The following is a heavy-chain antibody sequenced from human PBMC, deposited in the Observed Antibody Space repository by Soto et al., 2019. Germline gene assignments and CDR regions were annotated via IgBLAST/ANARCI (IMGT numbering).Heavy chain of an antibody. V-gene: IGHV1-2*04. J-gene: IGHJ6*03. Sequence: ASVKVSCKASGCTFTGYYMHWVRQAPGQGLEWMGWINPNSGGTNYAQKFQGWVTMTRDTSISTAYMELSRLRSDDTAVYYCARNGYSSYSTYYYYMDVWGKGTTVTVSS. D-gene: IGHD6-19*01. CDR3: ARNGYSSYSTYYYYMDV. CDR1: GCTFTGYY. CDR2: INPNSGGT.